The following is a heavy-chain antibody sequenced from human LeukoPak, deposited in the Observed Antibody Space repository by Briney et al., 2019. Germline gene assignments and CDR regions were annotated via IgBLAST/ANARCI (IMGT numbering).Heavy chain of an antibody. Sequence: ASVKVSCKASGYTFTSYGISWVRQARGQGLEWMGWISAYNGNTNYAQKLQGRVTMTTDTSTSTAYIELRSLRSDDTAVYYCARVLRRYGSGWRGFDYWGQGTLVTVSS. CDR1: GYTFTSYG. CDR2: ISAYNGNT. V-gene: IGHV1-18*01. CDR3: ARVLRRYGSGWRGFDY. D-gene: IGHD6-19*01. J-gene: IGHJ4*02.